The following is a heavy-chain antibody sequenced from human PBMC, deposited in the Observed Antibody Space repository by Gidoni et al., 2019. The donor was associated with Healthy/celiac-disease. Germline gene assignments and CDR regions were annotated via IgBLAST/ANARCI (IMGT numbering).Heavy chain of an antibody. V-gene: IGHV3-30*01. J-gene: IGHJ6*02. Sequence: QVQMVESGGGGVQPGRSRSLSCAAAVFTFRSYAMHWVRPAPGKRLEWGAVISYDVSNKYYADDVKGRFTISRDKSKNTLKLQMNSLIAEDTAVYYCARVVVPAAIYYYYGMDVWGQGTTVTVSS. CDR2: ISYDVSNK. CDR1: VFTFRSYA. D-gene: IGHD2-2*01. CDR3: ARVVVPAAIYYYYGMDV.